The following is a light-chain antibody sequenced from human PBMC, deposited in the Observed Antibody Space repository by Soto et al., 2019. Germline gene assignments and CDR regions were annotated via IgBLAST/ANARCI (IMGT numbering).Light chain of an antibody. J-gene: IGKJ5*01. CDR1: QSISNY. CDR3: QQRGNWPPIT. V-gene: IGKV3-11*01. CDR2: DAS. Sequence: EIVLTQSPATLSFSPGEGATLSCRASQSISNYLAWYQQKPGQAPRLLIYDASNRATGIPGRFSGSGSGTDCTLTISSLEPEDFAVYYCQQRGNWPPITFGQGTRLDIK.